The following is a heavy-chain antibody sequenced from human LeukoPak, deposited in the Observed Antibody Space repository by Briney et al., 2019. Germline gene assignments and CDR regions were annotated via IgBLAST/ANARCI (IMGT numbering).Heavy chain of an antibody. D-gene: IGHD3-10*01. Sequence: ASVKVSCKASGYTFTSYYMHWVRQAPGQGLEWMGIINPSGGSTSYAQKFQGRVTMTRDMSTSTVYMELSSLRSEDTAVYYCARSAARFGELGGYYFDYWGQGTLVTVSS. V-gene: IGHV1-46*01. CDR1: GYTFTSYY. CDR2: INPSGGST. J-gene: IGHJ4*02. CDR3: ARSAARFGELGGYYFDY.